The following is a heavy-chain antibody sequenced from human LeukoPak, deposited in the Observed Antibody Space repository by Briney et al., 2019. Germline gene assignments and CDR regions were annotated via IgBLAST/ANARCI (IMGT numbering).Heavy chain of an antibody. CDR1: GFAVSSDY. V-gene: IGHV3-53*01. CDR3: AREKWGAGVDC. Sequence: SGGSLRLSCVASGFAVSSDYMSWVRQAPGKGLEWVSMIYDGDKTYYADSVKGRFTISRDNSKNTLYLQMNSLRVEDTAVYYCAREKWGAGVDCWGQGNLVTVSS. J-gene: IGHJ4*02. D-gene: IGHD1-26*01. CDR2: IYDGDKT.